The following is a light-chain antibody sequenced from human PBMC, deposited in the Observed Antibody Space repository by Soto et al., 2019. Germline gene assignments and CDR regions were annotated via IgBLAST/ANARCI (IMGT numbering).Light chain of an antibody. Sequence: DIQMTQSPSSVSASVGDKVTITCRARQAISTWLGWYQQKPGKAPKLLIYGASSLQSGVPSRFSGSRSGTANTLTTGSLQPEDFATYYGQQANSFPLTCGQGTRLEVK. CDR1: QAISTW. J-gene: IGKJ5*01. CDR3: QQANSFPLT. CDR2: GAS. V-gene: IGKV1-12*01.